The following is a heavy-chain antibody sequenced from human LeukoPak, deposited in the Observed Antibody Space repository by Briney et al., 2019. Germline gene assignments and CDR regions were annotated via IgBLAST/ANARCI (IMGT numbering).Heavy chain of an antibody. V-gene: IGHV4-59*11. D-gene: IGHD3-3*01. J-gene: IGHJ5*02. Sequence: SETLSLTCTVSGGSISSHYWSWIRQPPGKGLEWIGYIYYSGSTNYNPSLKSRVAISVDTSKNQFSLKLSSVTAADTAVYYCARDKVGRDFWSGMFDPWGQGTLVTVSS. CDR1: GGSISSHY. CDR3: ARDKVGRDFWSGMFDP. CDR2: IYYSGST.